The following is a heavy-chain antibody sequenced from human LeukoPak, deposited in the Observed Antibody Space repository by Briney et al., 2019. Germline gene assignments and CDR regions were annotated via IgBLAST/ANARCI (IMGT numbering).Heavy chain of an antibody. D-gene: IGHD3-16*01. V-gene: IGHV3-23*01. CDR1: GFTFTNND. J-gene: IGHJ4*02. CDR2: ISDSGHST. CDR3: ATGEFYFDF. Sequence: PRGSLRLSCAVSGFTFTNNDMSWVSQAHGKGLEWDSTISDSGHSTTYANSVKGRLTICRDNSKNTLYLQMNSLRAEDTALYYCATGEFYFDFWGQGTLVTVSS.